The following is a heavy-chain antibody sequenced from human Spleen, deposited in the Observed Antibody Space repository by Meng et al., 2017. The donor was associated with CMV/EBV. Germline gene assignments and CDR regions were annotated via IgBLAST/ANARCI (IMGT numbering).Heavy chain of an antibody. D-gene: IGHD3-3*01. CDR1: GGTFSSYT. V-gene: IGHV1-69*02. CDR3: AMINYDFWSGYPLSGMDV. Sequence: SVKVSCKASGGTFSSYTISWVRQAPGQGLEWMGRIIPILGIANYAQKFQGRVTITADKSTSTAYMELSSLRSEDTAVYYCAMINYDFWSGYPLSGMDVWGQGTTVTVS. J-gene: IGHJ6*02. CDR2: IIPILGIA.